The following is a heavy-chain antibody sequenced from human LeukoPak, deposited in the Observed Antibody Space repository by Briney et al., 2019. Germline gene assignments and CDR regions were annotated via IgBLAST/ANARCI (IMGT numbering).Heavy chain of an antibody. D-gene: IGHD2-2*03. CDR2: IHSTGST. CDR1: GGSINNHY. CDR3: ASLGFCTGTRCLEDS. Sequence: SETLSLTCTVSGGSINNHYWSWIRQPPGKGLEWIGYIHSTGSTHYNPSLKSRVTLSVDRSENQFSLKVTSVTAADTAVYYCASLGFCTGTRCLEDSWGQGTLVTVAS. J-gene: IGHJ4*02. V-gene: IGHV4-59*11.